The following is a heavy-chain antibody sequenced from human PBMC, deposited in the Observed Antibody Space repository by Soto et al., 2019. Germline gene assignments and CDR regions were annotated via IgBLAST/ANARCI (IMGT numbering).Heavy chain of an antibody. CDR1: GGSISSYY. J-gene: IGHJ4*02. D-gene: IGHD1-26*01. V-gene: IGHV4-59*08. CDR2: IYYSGST. Sequence: QVQLQESGPGLVKPSETLSLTCTVSGGSISSYYWSWIRQPPGKGLEWIGYIYYSGSTNYNPSLKMRVTISVDTSNHPFSLKLSSVTAADTAVYYCARRWGAAFDYWGQGTLVTVSS. CDR3: ARRWGAAFDY.